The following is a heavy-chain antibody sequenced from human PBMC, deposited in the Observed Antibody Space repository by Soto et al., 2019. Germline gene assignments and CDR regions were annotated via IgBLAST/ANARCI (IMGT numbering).Heavy chain of an antibody. Sequence: GGSLRLSCAASGFTFDDYGMSWVRQAPGKGLEWVSGINWNGGSTGYADSVKGRFTISRDNAKNSLYLQMNSLRAEDTALYHCARGDCSGGSCYWVFDYWGQGTLVTVSS. CDR1: GFTFDDYG. CDR3: ARGDCSGGSCYWVFDY. J-gene: IGHJ4*02. D-gene: IGHD2-15*01. CDR2: INWNGGST. V-gene: IGHV3-20*01.